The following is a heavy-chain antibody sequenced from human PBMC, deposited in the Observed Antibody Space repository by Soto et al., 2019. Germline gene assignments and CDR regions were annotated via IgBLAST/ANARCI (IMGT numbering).Heavy chain of an antibody. CDR3: ARFVRHQLPTIDF. CDR1: GYTFTSYD. D-gene: IGHD2-2*01. CDR2: MNPESRNT. Sequence: QVQLVQSGAEVKEPGASVRVSCKASGYTFTSYDINWVRQATGQGLEWMGLMNPESRNTGYAQKFEGRESMTRDPSISTAYMELTSLRSEDTAVYYCARFVRHQLPTIDFWGQGTLVTVSS. J-gene: IGHJ4*02. V-gene: IGHV1-8*01.